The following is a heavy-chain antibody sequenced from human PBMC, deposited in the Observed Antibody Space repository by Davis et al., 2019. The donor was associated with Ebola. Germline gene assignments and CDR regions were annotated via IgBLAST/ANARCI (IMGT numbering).Heavy chain of an antibody. Sequence: SETLSLTCTVSGASISRTTNYYWGWLRQSPGKGLEWIGYMSSSGNTNYNPSLKSRVTISLDTSNNLFSLKLTSVTAADTAVYYCARGGYEGIPFDYWGQGTLVTVSS. CDR1: GASISRTTNYY. J-gene: IGHJ4*02. CDR2: MSSSGNT. D-gene: IGHD3-3*01. CDR3: ARGGYEGIPFDY. V-gene: IGHV4-59*08.